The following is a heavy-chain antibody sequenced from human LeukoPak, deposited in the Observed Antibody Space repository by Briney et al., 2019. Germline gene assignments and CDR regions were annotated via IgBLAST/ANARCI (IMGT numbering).Heavy chain of an antibody. J-gene: IGHJ4*02. CDR2: IYYSGSS. V-gene: IGHV4-59*02. D-gene: IGHD6-13*01. Sequence: SETLSLTCTVSGGSVSSYYWSWIRQPPGKGLEWIAYIYYSGSSNYNPSLKSRATISLDTSKNQFSLKLSSVTAADTAVYYCARDLLRKSSSWFFFDYWGQGTLVTVSS. CDR3: ARDLLRKSSSWFFFDY. CDR1: GGSVSSYY.